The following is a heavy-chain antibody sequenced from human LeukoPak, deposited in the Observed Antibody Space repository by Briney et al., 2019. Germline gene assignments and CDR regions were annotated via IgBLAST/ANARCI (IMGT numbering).Heavy chain of an antibody. Sequence: PGGSLRLSCAASGFTFRSYNMNWVRQAPGKRPEWVSSISSSSSYIYYAVSVKGRFTISRDNAKNSPYLQMNSLRAEDTALYYCARGASRADYWGQGTLVTVSS. CDR2: ISSSSSYI. CDR1: GFTFRSYN. J-gene: IGHJ4*02. CDR3: ARGASRADY. V-gene: IGHV3-21*01.